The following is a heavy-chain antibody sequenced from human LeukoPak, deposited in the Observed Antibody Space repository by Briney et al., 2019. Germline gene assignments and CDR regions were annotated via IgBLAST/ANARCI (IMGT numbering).Heavy chain of an antibody. Sequence: GASVTVSCKSSGYTFTSYGISWVRQAPGQGLEWMGWISAYNGNTNYAQKLQGRVTMTTDTSTSTAYMELRSLRSDDADVYYCARGGPSVLLWFGEPYFDYWGQGTLVTVSS. CDR3: ARGGPSVLLWFGEPYFDY. D-gene: IGHD3-10*01. CDR1: GYTFTSYG. V-gene: IGHV1-18*01. CDR2: ISAYNGNT. J-gene: IGHJ4*02.